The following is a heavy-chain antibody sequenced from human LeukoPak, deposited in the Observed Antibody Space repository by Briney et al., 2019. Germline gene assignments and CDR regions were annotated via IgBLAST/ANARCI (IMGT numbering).Heavy chain of an antibody. Sequence: ASVKVSCKATRFTFTSYGISWVRQAPGQGLEWMGWISAYNGNTNYAQKLQGRVTMTTDTSTSTAYMELRSLRSDDTAVYYCARVSSSGWYHYGMDVWGQGTTVTVSS. J-gene: IGHJ6*02. CDR2: ISAYNGNT. V-gene: IGHV1-18*01. CDR1: RFTFTSYG. D-gene: IGHD6-19*01. CDR3: ARVSSSGWYHYGMDV.